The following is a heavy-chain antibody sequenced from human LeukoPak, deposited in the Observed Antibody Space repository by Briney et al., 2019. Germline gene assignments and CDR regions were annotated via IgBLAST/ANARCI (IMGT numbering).Heavy chain of an antibody. Sequence: ASVKVSCKASGYTFTSYYMHWVRQAPGQGLEWMGIINPSGGSTSYAQKFQGRVTMTRDTSTSTVYMELSSLRPEDTAVYYCARDFTASSGSTMWFFDYWGQGTLVTVSS. CDR2: INPSGGST. J-gene: IGHJ4*02. CDR3: ARDFTASSGSTMWFFDY. CDR1: GYTFTSYY. V-gene: IGHV1-46*01. D-gene: IGHD1-26*01.